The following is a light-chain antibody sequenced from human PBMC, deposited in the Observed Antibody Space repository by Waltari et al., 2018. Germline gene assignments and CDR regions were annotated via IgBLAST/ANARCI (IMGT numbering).Light chain of an antibody. Sequence: QSALTQPPSASGSPGQSVTISCTGTSSDVGGYTSVPWYQQHPGKAPKLMIYEVSKRPSGVPDRFSGSKSGNTASLTVSGLQAEDEADYYCSSYAGSNNLVFGGGTKLTVL. CDR3: SSYAGSNNLV. J-gene: IGLJ2*01. CDR2: EVS. V-gene: IGLV2-8*01. CDR1: SSDVGGYTS.